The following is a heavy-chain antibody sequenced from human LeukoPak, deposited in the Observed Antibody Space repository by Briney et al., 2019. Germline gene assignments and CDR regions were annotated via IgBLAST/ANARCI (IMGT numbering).Heavy chain of an antibody. Sequence: SETLSLTCTVSGGSISSYYWSWIRQPAGKGLEWIGRIYTSGSTNYNPSLKSRVTMSVDTSKNQFSLKLSSVTAADTAVYYCARGVIVSGYSYGYEFGDYWGQGTLVTVSS. CDR1: GGSISSYY. CDR2: IYTSGST. CDR3: ARGVIVSGYSYGYEFGDY. D-gene: IGHD5-18*01. V-gene: IGHV4-4*07. J-gene: IGHJ4*02.